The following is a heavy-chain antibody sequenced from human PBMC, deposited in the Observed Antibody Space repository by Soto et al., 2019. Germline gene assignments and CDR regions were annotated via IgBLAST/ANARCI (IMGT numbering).Heavy chain of an antibody. Sequence: GGSLRLSCAASGFTFSGYWMHWVRQGPGKGLVWVSRINSDGSSTRYADSVKGRFTISRDNAKNTLNLQMNSLRAEDTAVYYCARDSYYYDSSGYDPFDYWGQGTLVTVSS. V-gene: IGHV3-74*01. D-gene: IGHD3-22*01. CDR2: INSDGSST. CDR3: ARDSYYYDSSGYDPFDY. J-gene: IGHJ4*02. CDR1: GFTFSGYW.